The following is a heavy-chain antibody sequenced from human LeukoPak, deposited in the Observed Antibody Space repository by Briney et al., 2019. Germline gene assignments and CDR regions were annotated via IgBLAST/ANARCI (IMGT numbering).Heavy chain of an antibody. CDR1: GFTFSSYG. D-gene: IGHD3-22*01. J-gene: IGHJ4*02. V-gene: IGHV3-33*01. CDR3: ARDLYYYDSSGYYGYFDY. Sequence: GGSLRPSCAASGFTFSSYGMHWVRQAPGKGLEWVAVIWYDGSNKYYADSVKGRFTISRDNSKNTLYLQMNSLRAEDTAVYYCARDLYYYDSSGYYGYFDYWGQGTLVTVSS. CDR2: IWYDGSNK.